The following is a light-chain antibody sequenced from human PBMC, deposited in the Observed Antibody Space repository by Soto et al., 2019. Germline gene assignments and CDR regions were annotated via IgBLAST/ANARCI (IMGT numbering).Light chain of an antibody. CDR3: QQYNGYWT. Sequence: DIQMTQSPSTLSASVGDRVTITSRASQSIGGSLAWYQQKPGKAPKLLIYEASNLKSGVPSRFSGSGSGTEYTLTISSLQPDDSASYYCQQYNGYWTFGQGTRVEIK. V-gene: IGKV1-5*03. CDR1: QSIGGS. J-gene: IGKJ1*01. CDR2: EAS.